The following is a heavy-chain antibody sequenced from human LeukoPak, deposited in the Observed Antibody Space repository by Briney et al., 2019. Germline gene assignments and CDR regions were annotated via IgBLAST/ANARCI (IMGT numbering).Heavy chain of an antibody. V-gene: IGHV3-30-3*01. Sequence: KPGRSLRLSCAASGFTFSSYAMHWVRQAPGKGLEWVAVISYDGSNKYYADSVKGRFTISRDNSKNTLYLQMNSLRAEDTAVYYCAIPRDSSSWYYFDYWGQGTLVTVSS. J-gene: IGHJ4*02. D-gene: IGHD6-13*01. CDR3: AIPRDSSSWYYFDY. CDR2: ISYDGSNK. CDR1: GFTFSSYA.